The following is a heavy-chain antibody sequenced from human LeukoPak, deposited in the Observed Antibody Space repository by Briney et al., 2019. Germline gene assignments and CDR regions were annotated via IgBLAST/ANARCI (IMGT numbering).Heavy chain of an antibody. CDR2: INPNSGGT. J-gene: IGHJ4*02. CDR1: GYTFTSYY. V-gene: IGHV1-2*02. CDR3: ARWHSGSYGIDY. D-gene: IGHD1-26*01. Sequence: ASVKVSCKASGYTFTSYYMHWVRQAPGQGLEWMGWINPNSGGTNYAQKFQGRVTMTRDTSISTAYMELSRLRSDDTAVYYCARWHSGSYGIDYWGQGTLVTVSS.